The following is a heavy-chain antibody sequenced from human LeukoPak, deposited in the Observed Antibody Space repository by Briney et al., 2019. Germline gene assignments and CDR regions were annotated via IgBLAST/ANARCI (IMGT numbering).Heavy chain of an antibody. V-gene: IGHV4-4*02. Sequence: SGTLSLTCAVSGGSISSSNWWSWVRPPPGKGLEWIGEIYHSGSTNYNPSLKSRVTISVDKSKNQFSLKLSSVTAADTAVYYCARDGNYYYDTDDYWGQGTLVTVSS. J-gene: IGHJ4*02. D-gene: IGHD3-22*01. CDR2: IYHSGST. CDR1: GGSISSSNW. CDR3: ARDGNYYYDTDDY.